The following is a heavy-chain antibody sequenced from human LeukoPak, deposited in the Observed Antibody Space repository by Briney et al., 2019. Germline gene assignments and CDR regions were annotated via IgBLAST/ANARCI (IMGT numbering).Heavy chain of an antibody. J-gene: IGHJ3*01. D-gene: IGHD3-10*01. CDR3: ARYFWFGELAHGFDL. CDR2: INPGSGGT. Sequence: ASVKVSCKASGYTFSGHFLHWVRQAPGQGLEWMGWINPGSGGTNFAQKFQGRVIMTRDMSNNTVYMDLSSLRSDDTAVYYCARYFWFGELAHGFDLWGQGTMLTVTS. V-gene: IGHV1-2*02. CDR1: GYTFSGHF.